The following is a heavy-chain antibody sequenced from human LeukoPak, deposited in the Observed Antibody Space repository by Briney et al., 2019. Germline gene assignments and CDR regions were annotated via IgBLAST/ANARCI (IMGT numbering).Heavy chain of an antibody. CDR1: GFTFSSYA. D-gene: IGHD6-13*01. CDR3: AKGASSCGLGIAAAGIYWFDP. V-gene: IGHV3-23*01. CDR2: ISGSGGST. J-gene: IGHJ5*02. Sequence: GGSLRLSCAASGFTFSSYAMSWVRQAPGKGLEWVSAISGSGGSTYYADSVKGRFTISRDNSKNTLYLQMNSLRAEDTAVSYGAKGASSCGLGIAAAGIYWFDPWGQGTRVTVPS.